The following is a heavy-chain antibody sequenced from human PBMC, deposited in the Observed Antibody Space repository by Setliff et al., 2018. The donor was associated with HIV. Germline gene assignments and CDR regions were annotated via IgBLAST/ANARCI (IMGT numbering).Heavy chain of an antibody. J-gene: IGHJ4*02. CDR1: GYSISNTGHY. V-gene: IGHV4-38-2*01. CDR2: IYHTGDT. Sequence: SETLSLTCVVSGYSISNTGHYWGWIRQPPGKGLEWIGSIYHTGDTYDNPSLKNRVTISRDTSKDRLSLNLRSVTAADTAIYYCARHKTHDYDGNSVYFDFWGQGILVTVSS. D-gene: IGHD4-17*01. CDR3: ARHKTHDYDGNSVYFDF.